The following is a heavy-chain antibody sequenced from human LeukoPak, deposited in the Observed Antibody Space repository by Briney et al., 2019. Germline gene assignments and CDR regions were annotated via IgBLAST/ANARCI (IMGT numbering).Heavy chain of an antibody. D-gene: IGHD5-18*01. CDR2: IYDGGST. J-gene: IGHJ4*02. Sequence: GGSLRLSCAASGFTVSSNYMNWVRQAPGKGLEWVSVIYDGGSTDYADSVKGRFTISRDNSKNMLYLQMNSLRAEDTAVYYCARGYSYGYIRYWGQGTLVIVSS. CDR1: GFTVSSNY. V-gene: IGHV3-66*01. CDR3: ARGYSYGYIRY.